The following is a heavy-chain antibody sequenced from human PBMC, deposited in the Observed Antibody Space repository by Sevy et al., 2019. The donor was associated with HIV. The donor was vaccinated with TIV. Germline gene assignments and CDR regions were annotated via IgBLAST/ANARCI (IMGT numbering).Heavy chain of an antibody. CDR3: ARAYYYGSSGYYSLDY. V-gene: IGHV1-69*13. CDR2: IIPIFGTA. J-gene: IGHJ4*02. CDR1: GGTFSSYA. D-gene: IGHD3-22*01. Sequence: ASVKVSCKASGGTFSSYAISWVRQAPGQGLEWMGGIIPIFGTANYAQKFQGRVTITADESTSTAYMELSSLRSEDTAVYYCARAYYYGSSGYYSLDYWGQGTLVTVSS.